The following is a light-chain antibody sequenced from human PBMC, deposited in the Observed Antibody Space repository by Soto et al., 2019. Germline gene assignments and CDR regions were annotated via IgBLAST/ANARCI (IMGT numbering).Light chain of an antibody. CDR2: DAS. Sequence: EIVMTQSPATLSVSPGERATLSCRASQSVSSNLAWYQQKVGQAPRVLIYDASTRATGVPGRFSGSGSGTEFTLTISSLQSEDFAVYYCQQYNNWTETFGQGTKV. V-gene: IGKV3-15*01. CDR3: QQYNNWTET. CDR1: QSVSSN. J-gene: IGKJ1*01.